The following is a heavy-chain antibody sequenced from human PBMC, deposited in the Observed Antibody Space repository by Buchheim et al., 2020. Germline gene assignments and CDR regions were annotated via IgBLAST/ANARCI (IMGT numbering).Heavy chain of an antibody. CDR1: GFTFSSYA. J-gene: IGHJ5*02. CDR3: AGLRGASGNWCDP. D-gene: IGHD1-26*01. V-gene: IGHV3-23*01. CDR2: ISGSGGRT. Sequence: EVQLLESGGGLVQPGGSLRLSYAASGFTFSSYAMSWVRKAPGKGLEWVSVISGSGGRTSYADSAKGRFTISRDNSKNTLYLQMNSLRGEDTTVYYCAGLRGASGNWCDPWGQGTL.